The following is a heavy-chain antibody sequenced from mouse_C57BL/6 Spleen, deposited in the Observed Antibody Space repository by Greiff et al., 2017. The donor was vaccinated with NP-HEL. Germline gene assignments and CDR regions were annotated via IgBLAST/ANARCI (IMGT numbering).Heavy chain of an antibody. D-gene: IGHD3-2*02. J-gene: IGHJ3*01. CDR3: ARDSSGSQAWFAY. CDR1: GYTFTSYW. Sequence: VQLQQPGTELVKPGASVKLSCKASGYTFTSYWMHWVKQRPGQGLEWIGNINPSNGGTNYNEKFKSKATLTVDTSSSTAYMQLSSLTSEDSAVYCCARDSSGSQAWFAYWGQGTLVTVSA. CDR2: INPSNGGT. V-gene: IGHV1-53*01.